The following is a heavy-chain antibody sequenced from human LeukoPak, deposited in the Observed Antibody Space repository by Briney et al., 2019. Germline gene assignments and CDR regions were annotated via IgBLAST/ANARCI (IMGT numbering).Heavy chain of an antibody. CDR2: FDPEDGET. CDR3: ATVYKHHWELLLDY. D-gene: IGHD1-26*01. CDR1: GYTFTSYG. Sequence: ASVKVSCKASGYTFTSYGISWVRQAPGQGLEWMGGFDPEDGETIYAQKFQGRVTMTEDTSTDTAYMELSSLRSEDTAVYYCATVYKHHWELLLDYWGQGTLVTVSS. J-gene: IGHJ4*02. V-gene: IGHV1-24*01.